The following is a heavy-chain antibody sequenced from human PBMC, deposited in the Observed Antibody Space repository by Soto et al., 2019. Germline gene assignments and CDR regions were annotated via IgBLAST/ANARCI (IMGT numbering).Heavy chain of an antibody. CDR1: GFSLNTRGVG. J-gene: IGHJ4*02. V-gene: IGHV2-5*02. D-gene: IGHD3-22*01. Sequence: GSGPTLVNPTQTLTLTCSFSGFSLNTRGVGVGWIRQPPGKALEWLTVVYWDDDKRFSPSLKSRLTITKDAPKNQVVLTMTNVDPVDTATYYCARLSYCDTGSQTYDYWGQGTLVTVSS. CDR2: VYWDDDK. CDR3: ARLSYCDTGSQTYDY.